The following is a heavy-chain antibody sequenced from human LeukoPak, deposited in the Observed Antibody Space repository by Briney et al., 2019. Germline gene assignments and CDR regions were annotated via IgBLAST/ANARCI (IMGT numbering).Heavy chain of an antibody. CDR1: GYTFTGYY. J-gene: IGHJ4*02. D-gene: IGHD5-24*01. CDR3: AKDIKGWLQWDQYYFDY. CDR2: INPNSGGT. V-gene: IGHV1-2*02. Sequence: ASVKVSCKASGYTFTGYYMHWVRQAPGQGLEWMGWINPNSGGTNYAQKFQGRVTMTRDTSISTAYMELSRLRSDDTAVYYCAKDIKGWLQWDQYYFDYWGQGTLVTVSS.